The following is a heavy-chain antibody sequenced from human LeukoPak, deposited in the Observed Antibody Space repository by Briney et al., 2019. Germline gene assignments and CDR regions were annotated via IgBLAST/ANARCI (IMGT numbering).Heavy chain of an antibody. CDR1: GFTFSSYA. J-gene: IGHJ5*02. Sequence: GGSLRLSCAASGFTFSSYAMSWVRQAPGKGLEWVSSISGSGGSTYYADSVKGRFTISRDNSKNTLYLQMNSLRAEDTAVYYCAKLPFRGAAAGTTSNWFDPWGQGTLVTVSS. CDR2: ISGSGGST. V-gene: IGHV3-23*01. D-gene: IGHD6-13*01. CDR3: AKLPFRGAAAGTTSNWFDP.